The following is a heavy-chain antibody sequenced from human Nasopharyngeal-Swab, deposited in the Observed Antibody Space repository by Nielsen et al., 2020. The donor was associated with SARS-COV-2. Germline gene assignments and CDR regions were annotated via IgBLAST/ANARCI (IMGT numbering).Heavy chain of an antibody. CDR2: ISSGGDYT. CDR1: GFTFSSYA. Sequence: GGSLRLSCAASGFTFSSYAMSWVRQAPGKGLEWVSGISSGGDYTFYAASVKGRFTISRDNAKNSLYLQMNSLRAEDTAVYYCARGCVLTGPSCYYYGMDVWGQGTTVTVSS. D-gene: IGHD3-9*01. CDR3: ARGCVLTGPSCYYYGMDV. J-gene: IGHJ6*02. V-gene: IGHV3-21*01.